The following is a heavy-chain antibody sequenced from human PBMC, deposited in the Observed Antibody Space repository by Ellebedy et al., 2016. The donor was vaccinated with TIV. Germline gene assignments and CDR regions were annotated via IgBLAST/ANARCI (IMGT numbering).Heavy chain of an antibody. CDR1: GFSFSNYA. J-gene: IGHJ4*01. V-gene: IGHV3-21*01. Sequence: GESLKISCEASGFSFSNYAMTWIRQAPGKGLEWVSAVNSVSTSMFYADSVKGRFTVSRDNAKNSLYLQMNNLRAEDTAVYYCARDFDTAPMKTIFDYWGHGTLVTVSS. CDR2: VNSVSTSM. CDR3: ARDFDTAPMKTIFDY. D-gene: IGHD5-18*01.